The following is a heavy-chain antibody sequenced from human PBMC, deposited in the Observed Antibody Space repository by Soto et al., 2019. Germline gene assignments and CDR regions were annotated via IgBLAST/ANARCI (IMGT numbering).Heavy chain of an antibody. J-gene: IGHJ4*02. CDR3: ANSYYKNLWDF. CDR2: IYWDDDK. D-gene: IGHD3-10*01. Sequence: QITLKESGPTLVKPTQTLTLTCTFSGFSLSTSGVGVGWIRRPPVKSLEWLALIYWDDDKHYSPSLKSRVTITKDTSKNQVVLTMTNMDPVDTAAFYCANSYYKNLWDFWGQGTLVTVSS. CDR1: GFSLSTSGVG. V-gene: IGHV2-5*02.